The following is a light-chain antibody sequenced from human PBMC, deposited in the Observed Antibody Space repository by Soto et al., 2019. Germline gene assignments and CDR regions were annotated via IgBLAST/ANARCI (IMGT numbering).Light chain of an antibody. Sequence: EIVLTQSPATLSLSTGERATLSCRASQSVGSSLAWYQQKPGQAPRLLIYDASNRATGIPARFSGSGSGTDFTLTISSLESEDFAVYYCLQRGDWPPLTFGQGTKV. CDR1: QSVGSS. J-gene: IGKJ1*01. CDR2: DAS. V-gene: IGKV3-11*01. CDR3: LQRGDWPPLT.